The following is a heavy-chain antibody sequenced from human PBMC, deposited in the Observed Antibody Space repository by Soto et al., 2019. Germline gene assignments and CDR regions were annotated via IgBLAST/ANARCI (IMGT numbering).Heavy chain of an antibody. V-gene: IGHV4-39*02. D-gene: IGHD1-26*01. CDR3: AREGRPIRAHNPPESFQQ. CDR1: GGALSSRSNY. Sequence: QLQPQDSGPGLVKPSETLSLTCTVSGGALSSRSNYLGWVRRPPGKGLEWIGSVYSTGGTYYNPSLESRVAISIDMSKNQFSLELSFVTAADTAVYYCAREGRPIRAHNPPESFQQLGQGALVTVSS. J-gene: IGHJ1*01. CDR2: VYSTGGT.